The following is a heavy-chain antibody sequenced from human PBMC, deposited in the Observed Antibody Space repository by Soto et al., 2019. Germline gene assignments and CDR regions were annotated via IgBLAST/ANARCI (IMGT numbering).Heavy chain of an antibody. CDR1: GFTFSSYG. D-gene: IGHD1-26*01. CDR3: ARECKCEPLRVGRFDY. J-gene: IGHJ4*02. CDR2: IWYDGSNK. V-gene: IGHV3-33*01. Sequence: PGGSLRLSCAASGFTFSSYGMHWVRQAPGKGLEWVAVIWYDGSNKYYADSVKGRFTISRDNSKNTLYLQMNSLRAEDTAVYYCARECKCEPLRVGRFDYWGQGTLVTVSS.